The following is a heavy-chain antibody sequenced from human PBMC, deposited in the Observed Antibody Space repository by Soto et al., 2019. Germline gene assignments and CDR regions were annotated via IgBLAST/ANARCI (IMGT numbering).Heavy chain of an antibody. Sequence: QVQLQQWGAGLLKPSETLSLTCAVYGGSFSGYYWSWIRQPPGKGLEWIGEINHSGSTNYNPSLKSRVTISVDTSKNQFSLKLSSVTAGDTAVYYCARRGDFWSGYYRAYYYYGMDVWGQGTTVTVSS. CDR2: INHSGST. D-gene: IGHD3-3*01. CDR1: GGSFSGYY. CDR3: ARRGDFWSGYYRAYYYYGMDV. V-gene: IGHV4-34*01. J-gene: IGHJ6*02.